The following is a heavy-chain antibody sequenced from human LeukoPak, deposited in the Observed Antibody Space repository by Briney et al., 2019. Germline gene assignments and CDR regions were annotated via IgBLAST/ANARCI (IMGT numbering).Heavy chain of an antibody. CDR2: VYYNGNT. J-gene: IGHJ4*02. D-gene: IGHD3-10*01. V-gene: IGHV4-59*01. CDR1: GGSISPYY. Sequence: SETLSLTCTVSGGSISPYYWTWIRQPPGKGLEWIGYVYYNGNTNYNPSLKSRITISVDTSKNQFSLRLKSVTAADTAVYYCARGPHEDYGSGELYDYWGQGTLVTVSS. CDR3: ARGPHEDYGSGELYDY.